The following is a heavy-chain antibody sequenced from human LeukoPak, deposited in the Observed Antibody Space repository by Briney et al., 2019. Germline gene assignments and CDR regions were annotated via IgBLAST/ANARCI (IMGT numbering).Heavy chain of an antibody. CDR2: ISSSSSYI. V-gene: IGHV3-21*01. CDR3: ARDGLFGYYDFWSGYDPSYYYYYMDV. D-gene: IGHD3-3*01. J-gene: IGHJ6*03. CDR1: GFTFSSYS. Sequence: GGSLRLSCAASGFTFSSYSMNWVRQAPGKGLEWVSSISSSSSYIYYADSVKGRFTISRDNAKSSLYLQMNSLRAEDTAVYYCARDGLFGYYDFWSGYDPSYYYYYMDVWGKGTTVTVSS.